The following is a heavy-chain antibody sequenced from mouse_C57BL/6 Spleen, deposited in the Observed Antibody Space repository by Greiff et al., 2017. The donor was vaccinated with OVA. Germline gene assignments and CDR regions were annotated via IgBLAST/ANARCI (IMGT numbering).Heavy chain of an antibody. CDR3: TRMVYEPYYAMDY. CDR2: IDPETGGT. J-gene: IGHJ4*01. Sequence: QVQLQQSGAELVRPGASVTLSCKASGYTFTDYEMHWVKQTPVHGLEWIGAIDPETGGTAYNQKFKGKAILTADKSSSTAYMELRSLTSEDSAVYYCTRMVYEPYYAMDYWGQGTSVTVSS. D-gene: IGHD2-12*01. V-gene: IGHV1-15*01. CDR1: GYTFTDYE.